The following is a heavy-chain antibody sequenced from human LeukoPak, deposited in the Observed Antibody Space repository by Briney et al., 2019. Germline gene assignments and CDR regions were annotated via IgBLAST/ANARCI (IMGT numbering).Heavy chain of an antibody. CDR2: ISSSSSTI. Sequence: GGSLRLSCAASGFTFSSYSMNWVRQAPGKGLEWVSYISSSSSTIYYADSVKGRFTISRDNAKNSLYLQMNSLRAEDTAVYYCARGYYDSSGPPGYWGQGTLVTVSS. D-gene: IGHD3-22*01. CDR3: ARGYYDSSGPPGY. CDR1: GFTFSSYS. J-gene: IGHJ4*02. V-gene: IGHV3-48*01.